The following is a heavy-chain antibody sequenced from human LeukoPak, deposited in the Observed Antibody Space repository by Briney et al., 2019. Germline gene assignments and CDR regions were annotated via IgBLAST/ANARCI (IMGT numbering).Heavy chain of an antibody. D-gene: IGHD3-10*01. CDR1: GGSFSGYY. CDR3: ARGNYYGSGSYLGGRHILFDY. J-gene: IGHJ4*02. Sequence: PSETLSLTCAVYGGSFSGYYWSWIRQPPGKGLEWIGEINHSGSTNYNPSLKSRVTISVDTSKNQFSLKLSSVTAADTAVYYCARGNYYGSGSYLGGRHILFDYWGQGTLVTVSS. CDR2: INHSGST. V-gene: IGHV4-34*01.